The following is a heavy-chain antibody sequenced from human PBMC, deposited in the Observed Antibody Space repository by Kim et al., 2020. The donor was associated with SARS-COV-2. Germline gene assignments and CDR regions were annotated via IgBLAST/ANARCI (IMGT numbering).Heavy chain of an antibody. CDR3: AKDLLTTVTTAGYGMDV. CDR2: IWYDGSNK. J-gene: IGHJ6*02. Sequence: GGSLRLSCAASGFTFDSYGMHWVRQAPGKGLEWVAVIWYDGSNKYYADSVKGRFTISRDNSKNTLYLQMNSLRAEETAVYYCAKDLLTTVTTAGYGMDVWGQETTVTVSS. CDR1: GFTFDSYG. V-gene: IGHV3-33*06. D-gene: IGHD4-17*01.